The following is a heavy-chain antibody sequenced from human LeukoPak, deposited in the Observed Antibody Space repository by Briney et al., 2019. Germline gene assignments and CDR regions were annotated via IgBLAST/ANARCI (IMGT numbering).Heavy chain of an antibody. CDR3: ARALLLWFGELCWFDP. Sequence: SETLSLTCTVSGGSISSYYWSWIRQPPGKGLEWIGYIYYSGSTNYNPSLKSRVTISVDTSKNQFSLKLSSVTAADTAVYYCARALLLWFGELCWFDPWGQGTLVTVSS. V-gene: IGHV4-59*12. J-gene: IGHJ5*02. D-gene: IGHD3-10*01. CDR1: GGSISSYY. CDR2: IYYSGST.